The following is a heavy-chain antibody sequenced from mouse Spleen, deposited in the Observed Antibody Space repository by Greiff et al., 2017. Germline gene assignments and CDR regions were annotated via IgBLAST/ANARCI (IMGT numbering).Heavy chain of an antibody. J-gene: IGHJ3*01. CDR1: GYTFTSYW. Sequence: QVQLQQSGAELVKPGASVKLSCKASGYTFTSYWMHWVKQRPGRGLEWLGRIDPNSGGTKYNAKFKSKATLTVDKPSSTIYMHLSSLTSEDSAVYYCARGDGYPAWFAYWGQGTLVTVSA. CDR2: IDPNSGGT. CDR3: ARGDGYPAWFAY. V-gene: IGHV1-72*01. D-gene: IGHD2-3*01.